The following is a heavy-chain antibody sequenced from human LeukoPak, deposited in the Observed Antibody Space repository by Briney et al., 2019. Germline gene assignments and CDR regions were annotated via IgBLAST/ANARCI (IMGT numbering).Heavy chain of an antibody. CDR2: IYYSGST. J-gene: IGHJ2*01. CDR3: ARDGKAESIAARLYWYFDL. Sequence: SETLSLTCTVSGGSISSYYWSWIRQPPGKGLEWIGYIYYSGSTNYNPSLKSRVTISVDTSKNQFSLKLSPVTAADTAVYYCARDGKAESIAARLYWYFDLWGRGTLVTVSS. V-gene: IGHV4-59*01. D-gene: IGHD6-6*01. CDR1: GGSISSYY.